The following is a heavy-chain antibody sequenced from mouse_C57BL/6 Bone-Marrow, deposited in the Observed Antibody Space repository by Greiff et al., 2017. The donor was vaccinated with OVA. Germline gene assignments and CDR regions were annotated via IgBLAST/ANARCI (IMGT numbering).Heavy chain of an antibody. CDR2: IYPRSGNT. J-gene: IGHJ1*03. CDR3: ARVDYYGSSFYWYFDV. V-gene: IGHV1-81*01. Sequence: QVQLQQSGAELARPGASVKLSCKASGYTFTSYGISWVKQRTGQGLEWIGEIYPRSGNTYYNEKFKGKATLTADKSSSTAYMALRSLTYEDSAVYFCARVDYYGSSFYWYFDVWGTGTTVTVTS. CDR1: GYTFTSYG. D-gene: IGHD1-1*01.